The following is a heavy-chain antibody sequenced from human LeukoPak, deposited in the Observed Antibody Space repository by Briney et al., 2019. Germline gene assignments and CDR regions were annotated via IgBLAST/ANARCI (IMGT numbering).Heavy chain of an antibody. CDR2: ISSSSSYI. CDR3: ARDYGDYGTEVYDY. V-gene: IGHV3-21*01. Sequence: GGSLRLSCAASGFTFSSYSMNWVRQAPGKGLEWVSSISSSSSYIYYADSVKGRFTISRDNAKNSLYLQMNSLRAEDTAVYYCARDYGDYGTEVYDYWGQGTLVTVSS. D-gene: IGHD4-17*01. J-gene: IGHJ4*02. CDR1: GFTFSSYS.